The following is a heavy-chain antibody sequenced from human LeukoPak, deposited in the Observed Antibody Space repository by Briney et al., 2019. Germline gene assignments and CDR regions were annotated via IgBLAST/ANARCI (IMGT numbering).Heavy chain of an antibody. D-gene: IGHD1-26*01. CDR3: ARAGPLVDLHGWYFDF. CDR2: IRGQAYRETI. Sequence: GGSLTLSCPTSGFTLGDYGMTWFRQAPGKRLEWVAFIRGQAYRETIDYAASVRGRFSSSRDDSKGVAYQQMNGLGTEDTAMYYCARAGPLVDLHGWYFDFWGQGTLVTVSS. CDR1: GFTLGDYG. V-gene: IGHV3-49*03. J-gene: IGHJ4*02.